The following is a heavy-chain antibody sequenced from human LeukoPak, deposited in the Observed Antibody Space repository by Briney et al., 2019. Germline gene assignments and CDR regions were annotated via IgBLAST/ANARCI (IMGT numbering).Heavy chain of an antibody. D-gene: IGHD5-24*01. CDR2: INHSGST. V-gene: IGHV4-34*01. J-gene: IGHJ3*02. CDR1: GGSISSYY. Sequence: PSETLSLTCTVSGGSISSYYWSWIRQPPGKGLEWIGEINHSGSTNYNPSLKSRVTISVDTSKNQFSLKLSSVTAADTAVYYCARAEMATMGHAFDIWGQGTMVTVSS. CDR3: ARAEMATMGHAFDI.